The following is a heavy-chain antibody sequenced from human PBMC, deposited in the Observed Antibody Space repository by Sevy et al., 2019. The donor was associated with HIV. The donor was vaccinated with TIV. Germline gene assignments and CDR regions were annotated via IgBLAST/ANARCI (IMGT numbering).Heavy chain of an antibody. CDR2: IWYDGSNK. D-gene: IGHD3-10*01. CDR3: ARDILPPGMVTMVRGALSYYFDY. CDR1: GFTFSTYG. J-gene: IGHJ4*02. Sequence: GGSLRLSCAASGFTFSTYGMHWVRQAPGKGLEWVAVIWYDGSNKYYADSVKGRFTISRDNSKNTLYLQMNSMRAEDMAVYYSARDILPPGMVTMVRGALSYYFDYWGQGTLVTVSS. V-gene: IGHV3-33*01.